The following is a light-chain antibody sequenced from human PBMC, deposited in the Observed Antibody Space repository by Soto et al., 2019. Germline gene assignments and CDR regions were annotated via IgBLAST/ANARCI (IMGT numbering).Light chain of an antibody. CDR2: GAS. Sequence: EIVLTQSPGTLSLSPGEGATLSCRASESVASNYLAWYQQKPGQAPRLLFYGASIRATGIPDRFSGSGSGTDFTLTLTRLQPEDFAVYYCQQYRSSPWTSGQGTKVDIK. J-gene: IGKJ1*01. V-gene: IGKV3-20*01. CDR1: ESVASNY. CDR3: QQYRSSPWT.